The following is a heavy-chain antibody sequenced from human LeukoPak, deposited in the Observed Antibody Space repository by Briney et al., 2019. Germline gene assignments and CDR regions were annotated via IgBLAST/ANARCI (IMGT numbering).Heavy chain of an antibody. V-gene: IGHV3-49*04. CDR1: GFIFGEYA. CDR2: IRSKAYGGTV. Sequence: GGSLRLSCTASGFIFGEYAMSWVRRAPGKGLEWVGFIRSKAYGGTVEYAASVQDRFTISRDDSKSIVYLQMNSLKTEDTAVYSCTRVYYYDSSGEVYFDYWGQGTLVTVSS. J-gene: IGHJ4*02. CDR3: TRVYYYDSSGEVYFDY. D-gene: IGHD3-22*01.